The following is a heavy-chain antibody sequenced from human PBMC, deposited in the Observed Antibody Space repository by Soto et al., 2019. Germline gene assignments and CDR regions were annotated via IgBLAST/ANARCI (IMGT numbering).Heavy chain of an antibody. Sequence: EVQLLESGGGLVQPGGSLRLSCAASGFTFSIYAMSWVRQAPGKGLEWVSAISDSGGRTDYADSVKGRFTISRDNSKNTLYLHMNSRRAEDTAEYYCAKRGYGDYFDYWGQGTLVTVSS. CDR2: ISDSGGRT. J-gene: IGHJ4*02. D-gene: IGHD5-18*01. CDR1: GFTFSIYA. CDR3: AKRGYGDYFDY. V-gene: IGHV3-23*01.